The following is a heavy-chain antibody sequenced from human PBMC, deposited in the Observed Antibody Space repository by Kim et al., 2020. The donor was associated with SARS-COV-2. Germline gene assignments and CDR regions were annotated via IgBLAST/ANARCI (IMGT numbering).Heavy chain of an antibody. CDR2: INHSGST. D-gene: IGHD3-22*01. J-gene: IGHJ4*02. Sequence: SETLSLTCAVHGGSFSGYYWSWIRQPPGKGLEWIGEINHSGSTNYNPSLKSRVTISVDTSKNQFSLKLSSVTAADTAVYYCARSRVLDDSSGYYYFDYWGQGTLVTVSS. CDR1: GGSFSGYY. CDR3: ARSRVLDDSSGYYYFDY. V-gene: IGHV4-34*01.